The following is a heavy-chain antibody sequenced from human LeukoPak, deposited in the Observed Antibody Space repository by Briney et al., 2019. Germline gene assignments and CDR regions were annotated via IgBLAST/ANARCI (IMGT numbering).Heavy chain of an antibody. CDR2: ISSSSSYI. Sequence: GGSLRLSCAASGFTFSSYSMTWVRQAPGKGLEWVSSISSSSSYIYYADSVKGRFTISRDNAKNSLYLQMNSLRAEDTAVYYCAREGLTTRPFISWGQGTLVTVSP. D-gene: IGHD4-11*01. CDR1: GFTFSSYS. CDR3: AREGLTTRPFIS. J-gene: IGHJ4*02. V-gene: IGHV3-21*01.